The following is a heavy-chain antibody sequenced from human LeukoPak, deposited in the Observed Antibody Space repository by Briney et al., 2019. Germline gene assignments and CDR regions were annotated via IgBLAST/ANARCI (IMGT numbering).Heavy chain of an antibody. V-gene: IGHV3-23*01. CDR1: GFTFSSYA. D-gene: IGHD4-17*01. J-gene: IGHJ4*02. Sequence: PGGSLRLSCAASGFTFSSYAMSWVRQAPGKWLEMVSAISGSGGSTYYAASVKGRFTISRDNYKNTLYLQMTSLRAEDTAVYYFVATVTILDYWGQGTLVTVSS. CDR3: VATVTILDY. CDR2: ISGSGGST.